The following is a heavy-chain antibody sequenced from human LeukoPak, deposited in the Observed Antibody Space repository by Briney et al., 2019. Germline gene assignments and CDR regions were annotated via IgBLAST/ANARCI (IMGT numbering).Heavy chain of an antibody. V-gene: IGHV1-24*01. Sequence: GSVKVSCKVSGYTLSELSMHCVRQALGKGLEWMGGFDAEDGETIYAQTFQGGVTMTEDTSTDTAYMWLSSLRSEDTAVYYCATLARGSSHGYWGQGTLVTVSS. D-gene: IGHD6-13*01. CDR1: GYTLSELS. CDR2: FDAEDGET. CDR3: ATLARGSSHGY. J-gene: IGHJ4*02.